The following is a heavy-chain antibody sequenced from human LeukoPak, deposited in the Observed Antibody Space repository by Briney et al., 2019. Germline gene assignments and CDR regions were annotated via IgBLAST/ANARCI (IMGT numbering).Heavy chain of an antibody. Sequence: GGSLRLSCAVSGFTSDDHAMHWVRQASGKGLEWVAGIMWRSGSTGYGDSVKGRFTISRDNAKKSLYLQMNGLRVEDTAFYYCTKDLTPGGADVWGQGTTVTVSS. CDR1: GFTSDDHA. V-gene: IGHV3-9*02. CDR3: TKDLTPGGADV. J-gene: IGHJ6*02. D-gene: IGHD3-10*01. CDR2: IMWRSGST.